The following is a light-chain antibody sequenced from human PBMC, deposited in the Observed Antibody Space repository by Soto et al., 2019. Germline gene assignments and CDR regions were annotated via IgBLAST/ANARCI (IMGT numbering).Light chain of an antibody. V-gene: IGKV3-20*01. J-gene: IGKJ1*01. Sequence: PGERATLSCRASQSVSSYLAWYQQKPGQAPRLLIYGASSRATGIPDSFSGSGSGTDFSRTISILEPEAFAVYYCQQYVSSSMTFGKGTKVQIK. CDR1: QSVSSY. CDR2: GAS. CDR3: QQYVSSSMT.